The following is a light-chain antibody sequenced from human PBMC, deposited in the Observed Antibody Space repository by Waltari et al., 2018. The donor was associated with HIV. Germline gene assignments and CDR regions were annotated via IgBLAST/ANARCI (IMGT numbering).Light chain of an antibody. CDR3: QFLDSYPL. Sequence: DLQLTQSPSFLSASVGARITITFRATRGISSYLAWHQQKPVKPPKLLIYASSTLQIGVPSRFSGSGSGTEFTLTISSLQPEDSATYYCQFLDSYPLFGGGTKVEVK. CDR1: RGISSY. J-gene: IGKJ4*01. V-gene: IGKV1-9*01. CDR2: ASS.